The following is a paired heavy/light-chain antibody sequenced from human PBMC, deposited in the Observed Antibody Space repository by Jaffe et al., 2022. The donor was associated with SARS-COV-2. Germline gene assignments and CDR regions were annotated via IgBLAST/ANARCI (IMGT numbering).Light chain of an antibody. J-gene: IGLJ3*02. Sequence: QAVLTQPSSLSASPGASASLTCTLRSGINVGNYRIHWFQQKPGSPPQYLLRYKSDSDKQQGSGVPSRFSGSKDASANAGILLISGLQSEDEADYYCMIWHNSASVFGGGTKLTVL. CDR1: SGINVGNYR. V-gene: IGLV5-45*02. CDR2: YKSDSDK. CDR3: MIWHNSASV.
Heavy chain of an antibody. Sequence: EVQLVESGGGLVQPGGSLRLSCAASGLSFSTYSLNWVRQAPGKGLEWLSYISGSAGTIYYADSVKGRFTISRDNAKNSLDLQMNSLRAEDTAVYYCARLDSFDQWGQGTLVTVS. CDR3: ARLDSFDQ. CDR1: GLSFSTYS. J-gene: IGHJ4*02. CDR2: ISGSAGTI. V-gene: IGHV3-48*01.